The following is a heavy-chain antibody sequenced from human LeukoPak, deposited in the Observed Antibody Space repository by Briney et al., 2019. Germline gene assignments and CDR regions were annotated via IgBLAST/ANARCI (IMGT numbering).Heavy chain of an antibody. CDR1: RFTFNIYA. D-gene: IGHD5-18*01. CDR3: AKISQGYSYGPFDS. CDR2: INGGGDST. V-gene: IGHV3-23*01. Sequence: PGGSLRLSCAASRFTFNIYAMIWVRQAPGKGLEWVSGINGGGDSTYYADSVKGRFTISRVNSKHTLSLQMNRLRAEDTAVYYCAKISQGYSYGPFDSWGQGTLVTVSS. J-gene: IGHJ4*02.